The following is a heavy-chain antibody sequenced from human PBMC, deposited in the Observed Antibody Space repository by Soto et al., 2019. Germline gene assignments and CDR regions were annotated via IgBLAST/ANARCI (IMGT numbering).Heavy chain of an antibody. CDR2: IRSKAYGGTT. V-gene: IGHV3-49*03. D-gene: IGHD2-2*01. Sequence: GGSLRLSCTASGFTFGDYAMSWFRQAPGKGLEWVGFIRSKAYGGTTEYAASVKGRFTISRDDSKSIAYLQTNSLKTEDTAVYYCTRERRAYCSSTSCYELGYWGQGTLVTVSS. CDR1: GFTFGDYA. J-gene: IGHJ4*02. CDR3: TRERRAYCSSTSCYELGY.